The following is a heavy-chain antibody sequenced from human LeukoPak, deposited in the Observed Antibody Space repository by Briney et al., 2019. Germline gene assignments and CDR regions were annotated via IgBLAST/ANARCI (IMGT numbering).Heavy chain of an antibody. CDR3: AGGELSFDY. CDR2: ISSSSSTI. CDR1: GFTFSSYS. J-gene: IGHJ4*02. D-gene: IGHD3-16*02. Sequence: GGSLRLSCAASGFTFSSYSMNWVRQAPGKGLEWVSYISSSSSTIYYADSVNGLFTIPRDNAKNSLYLQMNSLRAEDTAVYYCAGGELSFDYWGQGTLVTVSS. V-gene: IGHV3-48*01.